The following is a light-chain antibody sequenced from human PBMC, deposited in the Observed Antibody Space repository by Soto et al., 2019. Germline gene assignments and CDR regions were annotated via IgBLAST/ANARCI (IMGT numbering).Light chain of an antibody. CDR2: EVT. V-gene: IGLV2-14*01. J-gene: IGLJ1*01. CDR1: ASDVGGYDF. Sequence: QSALTQPASVSGSPGQSITISCSGTASDVGGYDFVSWYQQYPGKAPKLMIFEVTKRPLGISSRFSGSKSGNTASLTISGLQAEDEADYYCSSYSSRGTLHYVFGTGTKLTVL. CDR3: SSYSSRGTLHYV.